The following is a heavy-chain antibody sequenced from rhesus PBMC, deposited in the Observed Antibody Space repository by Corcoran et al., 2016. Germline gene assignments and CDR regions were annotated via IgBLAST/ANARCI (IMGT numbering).Heavy chain of an antibody. V-gene: IGHV3-116*02. Sequence: EVRLVESGGGLVQLGGSLRLSCAAFGFTFSNYYLSWVGQAAGKGPGWVGFIRNKAKCGTEEYTASVKGRFTISRDDSKSIASLQMNSLKTEDTAVYYCARVIAAAGHFDYWGQGVLVTVSS. J-gene: IGHJ4*01. CDR3: ARVIAAAGHFDY. CDR1: GFTFSNYY. D-gene: IGHD6-25*01. CDR2: IRNKAKCGTE.